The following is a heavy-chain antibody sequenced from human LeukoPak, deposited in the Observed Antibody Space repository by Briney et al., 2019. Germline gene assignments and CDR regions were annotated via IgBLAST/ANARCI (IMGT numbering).Heavy chain of an antibody. D-gene: IGHD1/OR15-1a*01. J-gene: IGHJ5*01. V-gene: IGHV6-1*01. Sequence: SQTLSLTCAISGDSVSSKSAAWNWIRQSPSRGLEWLGRTYYRSTWYNDYAVSVKSRITINPDTSKNQFSLQLNSVTPEDTAVYYCARGGFEEQLRWFDSWGQGNLVTVSS. CDR3: ARGGFEEQLRWFDS. CDR1: GDSVSSKSAA. CDR2: TYYRSTWYN.